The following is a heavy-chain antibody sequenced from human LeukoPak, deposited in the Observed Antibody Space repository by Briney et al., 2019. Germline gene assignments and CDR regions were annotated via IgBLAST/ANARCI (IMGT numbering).Heavy chain of an antibody. V-gene: IGHV3-11*04. Sequence: GGSLRLSCAASGFTFSDYYMTWIRHAPGKGLETVAYISGSGSVIVYADSVKGRFTISRDNAQNSLYLQMNSLRAEDTAVYYCARGQYGMDVWGQGTTVTVSS. J-gene: IGHJ6*02. CDR3: ARGQYGMDV. CDR1: GFTFSDYY. CDR2: ISGSGSVI.